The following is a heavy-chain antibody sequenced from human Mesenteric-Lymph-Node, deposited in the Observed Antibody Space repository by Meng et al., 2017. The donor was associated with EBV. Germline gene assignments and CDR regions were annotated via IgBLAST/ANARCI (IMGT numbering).Heavy chain of an antibody. Sequence: PRQESGPRSVKPSQTLSLTWTVSCDSMRSGEYFWSWIRQPPGKGLEWIGYMDYRGSTFYNPSLKSRVTISVDTSKNQFSLKLSSVTAADTAVYFCARGELLWDYWGQGTLVTVSS. CDR2: MDYRGST. D-gene: IGHD2-2*01. J-gene: IGHJ4*02. CDR3: ARGELLWDY. CDR1: CDSMRSGEYF. V-gene: IGHV4-30-4*01.